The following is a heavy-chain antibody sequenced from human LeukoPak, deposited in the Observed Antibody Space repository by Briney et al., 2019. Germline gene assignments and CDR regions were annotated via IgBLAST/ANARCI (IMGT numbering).Heavy chain of an antibody. Sequence: SETLSLTCAVYGGSFSGYYWSWIRQPPGKGLEWIGEINQSGSTNYNPSLKSRVTISVDTSKNQFSLKLSSVTAADTAVYYCARGRGSYYFQHWGQGTLVTVSS. J-gene: IGHJ1*01. CDR3: ARGRGSYYFQH. CDR2: INQSGST. CDR1: GGSFSGYY. D-gene: IGHD3-10*01. V-gene: IGHV4-34*01.